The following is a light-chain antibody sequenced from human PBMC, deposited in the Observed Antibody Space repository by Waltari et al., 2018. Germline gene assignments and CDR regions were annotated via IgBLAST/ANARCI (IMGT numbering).Light chain of an antibody. J-gene: IGLJ2*01. CDR1: SSDSGGYAH. V-gene: IGLV2-14*03. CDR2: DVN. CDR3: SSFTSSTTGI. Sequence: SALTQPDSVSGSPGQSITIPCSGISSDSGGYAHVPWYQQHPGKAPTVIIYDVNKRPSGVSNRFSGSKSGSSASLTISGLQAEDEADYYCSSFTSSTTGIFGGGTKVTVL.